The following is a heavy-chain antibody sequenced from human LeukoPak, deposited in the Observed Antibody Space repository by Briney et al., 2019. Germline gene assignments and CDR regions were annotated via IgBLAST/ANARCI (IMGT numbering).Heavy chain of an antibody. CDR2: ISSSSRYI. CDR1: GFTFNSYS. Sequence: GVSLRLSCAASGFTFNSYSMNWLRQAPGKGLEWVSSISSSSRYIYYADSVKGRFTISRDNAKNSLYLQMNSLRAEDTAVYYCARDLYGGTGRDDWGQGTLVTVSS. J-gene: IGHJ4*02. D-gene: IGHD4-23*01. CDR3: ARDLYGGTGRDD. V-gene: IGHV3-21*01.